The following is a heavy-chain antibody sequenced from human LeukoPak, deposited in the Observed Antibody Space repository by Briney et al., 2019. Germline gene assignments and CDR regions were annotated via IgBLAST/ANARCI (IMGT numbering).Heavy chain of an antibody. CDR3: ARKDSPEYYFDY. J-gene: IGHJ4*02. D-gene: IGHD1-14*01. V-gene: IGHV3-11*04. CDR2: ISSSGSTI. Sequence: TGGSLRLSCAASGFTFSDYYMSWIRQAPGKGLEWVSYISSSGSTIYYADSVKGRFTISRDNAKNSLYLQMNSLRAEDTAVYYCARKDSPEYYFDYWGQGTLVTVSS. CDR1: GFTFSDYY.